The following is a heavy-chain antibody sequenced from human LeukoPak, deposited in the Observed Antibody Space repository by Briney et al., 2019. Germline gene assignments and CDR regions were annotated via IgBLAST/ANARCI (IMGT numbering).Heavy chain of an antibody. Sequence: ASVKVSFKASGYTFTSYYMHWVRQAPGQGLEWMGMINPSGGSASYAQKFQGRVTMTRDTSTSTVYMELSSLRSEDTAMYYCARGQVDTAMGLFDYWGQGTLVTVSS. D-gene: IGHD5-18*01. V-gene: IGHV1-46*01. CDR3: ARGQVDTAMGLFDY. CDR1: GYTFTSYY. CDR2: INPSGGSA. J-gene: IGHJ4*02.